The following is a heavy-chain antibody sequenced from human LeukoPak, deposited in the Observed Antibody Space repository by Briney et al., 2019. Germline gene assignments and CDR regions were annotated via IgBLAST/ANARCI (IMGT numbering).Heavy chain of an antibody. CDR1: GFTFSSYD. CDR3: ARLVPAAAFDY. V-gene: IGHV3-30*03. Sequence: GGSLRLSCAASGFTFSSYDMHWVRQAPGKGLEWVAVISYDGSNKYYADSVKGRFTISRDNSKNTLYLQMNSLRAEDTAVYYCARLVPAAAFDYWGQGTLVTVSS. D-gene: IGHD2-2*01. J-gene: IGHJ4*02. CDR2: ISYDGSNK.